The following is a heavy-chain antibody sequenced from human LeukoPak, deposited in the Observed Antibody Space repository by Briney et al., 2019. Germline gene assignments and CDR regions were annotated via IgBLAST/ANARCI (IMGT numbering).Heavy chain of an antibody. J-gene: IGHJ4*02. V-gene: IGHV4-39*01. D-gene: IGHD3-22*01. CDR1: GGSITGSSYY. CDR2: MYYSGST. Sequence: PSETLSLTCSVSGGSITGSSYYWGWIRQPPGKGLEWIGSMYYSGSTYYNPSLKSRVTISVDTSKNQFSLKLSSVTAADTAVYYCVRHYYDSTGYYYFDYWGQGTLVTVSS. CDR3: VRHYYDSTGYYYFDY.